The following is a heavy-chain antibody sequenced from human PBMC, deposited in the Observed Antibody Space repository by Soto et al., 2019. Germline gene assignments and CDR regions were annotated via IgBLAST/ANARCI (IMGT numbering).Heavy chain of an antibody. D-gene: IGHD2-15*01. CDR1: GYTFSNYG. V-gene: IGHV1-18*01. J-gene: IGHJ5*02. Sequence: QVQLMQSGAEVKKPGASVKVSCKASGYTFSNYGITWVRQAPGQGLEWMGWSTPNNGNTNSAQKFQGRVTMTTDRSTSTAYMEVRSLTSDDTAVYYCARGGLGYCSGGSCPSNWFDPWGQGTLVTVSS. CDR2: STPNNGNT. CDR3: ARGGLGYCSGGSCPSNWFDP.